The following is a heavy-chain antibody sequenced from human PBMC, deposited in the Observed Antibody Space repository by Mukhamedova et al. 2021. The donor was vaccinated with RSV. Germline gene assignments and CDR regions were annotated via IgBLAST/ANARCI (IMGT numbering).Heavy chain of an antibody. CDR3: ARDYGYGFDY. V-gene: IGHV3-11*06. J-gene: IGHJ4*02. D-gene: IGHD5-12*01. Sequence: AEYMGGRFTISRDSAKNSLYLQMNSLRAEDTAVYYCARDYGYGFDYWGQGTLVTVSS.